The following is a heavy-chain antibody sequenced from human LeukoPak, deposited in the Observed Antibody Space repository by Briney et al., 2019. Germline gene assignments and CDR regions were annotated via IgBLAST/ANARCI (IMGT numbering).Heavy chain of an antibody. D-gene: IGHD3-10*01. CDR1: GFTFSGSA. CDR2: IRSKANSYAT. J-gene: IGHJ3*02. V-gene: IGHV3-73*01. Sequence: GGSLRLSCAASGFTFSGSAMHWVRQASGKGLEWVGRIRSKANSYATAYAASVKGRFTISRDNSKNTLYLQMNSLRAEDTAVYYCAKAGFGSGHAFDIWGQGTMVTVSS. CDR3: AKAGFGSGHAFDI.